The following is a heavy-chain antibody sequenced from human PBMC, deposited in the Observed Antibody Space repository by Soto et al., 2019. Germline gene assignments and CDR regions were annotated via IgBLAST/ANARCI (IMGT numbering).Heavy chain of an antibody. CDR2: IYYSGST. V-gene: IGHV4-31*03. CDR3: ARDRLNDILTGDGMDV. CDR1: GGSISSGGYY. Sequence: PSETLSLTCTVSGGSISSGGYYWSWIRQHPGKGLEWIGYIYYSGSTYYNPSLKSRVTISVDTSKNQFSLKLSSVTAADTAVYYCARDRLNDILTGDGMDVWGQGTTVTVSS. J-gene: IGHJ6*02. D-gene: IGHD3-9*01.